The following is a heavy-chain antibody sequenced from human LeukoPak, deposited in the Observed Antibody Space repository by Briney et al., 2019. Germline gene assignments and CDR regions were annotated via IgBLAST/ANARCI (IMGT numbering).Heavy chain of an antibody. Sequence: SETLSLTCTVSGGSISSYYWSWIRQPPGKGLEWIGYIYYSGSTNYNPSLKSRVTISVDTSKNQFSLKLSSVTAADTAVYYCARDSSWGPFDYWGQGTLVNVSS. V-gene: IGHV4-59*01. CDR3: ARDSSWGPFDY. CDR2: IYYSGST. J-gene: IGHJ4*02. CDR1: GGSISSYY. D-gene: IGHD6-13*01.